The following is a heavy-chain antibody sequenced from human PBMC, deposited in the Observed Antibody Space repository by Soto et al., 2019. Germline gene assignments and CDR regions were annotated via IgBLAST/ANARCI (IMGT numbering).Heavy chain of an antibody. J-gene: IGHJ4*02. V-gene: IGHV3-23*01. Sequence: GGSLRLSCAASGFTFSSYVMSWVRQAPGKGLEWVSAISGSGGSTYYADSVKGRFTISRDNSKNTLYLQMNSLRAEDTAVYYCAKVVDIVATTHHFDYWGQGTLVTVSS. CDR1: GFTFSSYV. D-gene: IGHD5-12*01. CDR2: ISGSGGST. CDR3: AKVVDIVATTHHFDY.